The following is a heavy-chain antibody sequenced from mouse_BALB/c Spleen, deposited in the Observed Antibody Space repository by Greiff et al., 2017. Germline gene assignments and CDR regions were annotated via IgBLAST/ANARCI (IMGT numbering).Heavy chain of an antibody. Sequence: QGQLKESGPGLVAPSQSPSITCTVSGVSLTCYGVHRVRQPPGKGLGWLGVIWAGGSTNYNSALMSRLSISKDNAKSQVFLKMNSLQTDDTAMYYCARDRGNYWYFDYWGQGTTLTVSS. CDR3: ARDRGNYWYFDY. D-gene: IGHD2-1*01. J-gene: IGHJ2*01. CDR1: GVSLTCYG. CDR2: IWAGGST. V-gene: IGHV2-9*02.